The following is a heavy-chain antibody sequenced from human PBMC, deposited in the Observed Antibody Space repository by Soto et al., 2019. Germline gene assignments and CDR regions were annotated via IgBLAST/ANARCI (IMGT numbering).Heavy chain of an antibody. Sequence: ASVQVSCKSSGYTFTSYAMHWVRQAPGQRLEWMGWINAGNGNTKYSQKFQGRVTITRDTSASTAYMELSSLRSEDTAVYYCARDPVLRFLEWLLPNYSMDVWGQGTTVTVSS. CDR2: INAGNGNT. D-gene: IGHD3-3*01. J-gene: IGHJ6*02. CDR3: ARDPVLRFLEWLLPNYSMDV. V-gene: IGHV1-3*01. CDR1: GYTFTSYA.